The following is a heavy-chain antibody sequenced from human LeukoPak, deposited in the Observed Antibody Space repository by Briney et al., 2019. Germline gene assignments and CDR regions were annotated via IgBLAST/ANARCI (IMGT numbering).Heavy chain of an antibody. D-gene: IGHD6-13*01. V-gene: IGHV3-21*01. Sequence: GGSLRLSCAASGFTFSSYSINWVRQAPGKGLEWVSSISSSSSYIYYADSVKGRFTISRDNAKNSLYLQMNSLRAEDTAVYYCARGQLVGLKPSASTDYWGQGTLVTVSS. CDR3: ARGQLVGLKPSASTDY. CDR1: GFTFSSYS. CDR2: ISSSSSYI. J-gene: IGHJ4*02.